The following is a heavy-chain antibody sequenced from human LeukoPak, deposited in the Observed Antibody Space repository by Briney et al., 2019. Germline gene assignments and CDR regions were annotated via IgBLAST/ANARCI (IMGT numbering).Heavy chain of an antibody. J-gene: IGHJ4*02. CDR2: IWYDGSNK. CDR3: ARDPGVRWLVGFDY. D-gene: IGHD6-19*01. Sequence: PGGSLRLSCAASGFTFNSYGMHWVRQAPGKGLEWVAVIWYDGSNKYYADSVKGRFTISRDNSENTLYLQMDSLRAEDTAVYYCARDPGVRWLVGFDYWGQGTLVTASS. V-gene: IGHV3-33*01. CDR1: GFTFNSYG.